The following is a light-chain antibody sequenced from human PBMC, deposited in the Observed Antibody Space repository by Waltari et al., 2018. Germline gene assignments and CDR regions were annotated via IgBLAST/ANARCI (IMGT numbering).Light chain of an antibody. Sequence: IQMTQSPSALSASVGDRVTITCRSSQRIKTWMAWYQQRPGKAPKLLIYAASSLQSGVPSRFSASGSGTDFTLTISSLQPEDFATYFCQQSYSSLYTFGQGTKLEI. CDR1: QRIKTW. J-gene: IGKJ2*01. CDR2: AAS. V-gene: IGKV1-39*01. CDR3: QQSYSSLYT.